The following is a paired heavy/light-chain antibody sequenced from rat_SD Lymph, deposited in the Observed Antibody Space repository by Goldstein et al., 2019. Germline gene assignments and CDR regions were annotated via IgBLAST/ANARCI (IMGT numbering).Light chain of an antibody. Sequence: DIQMTQSPASLSASLGETVTIECRASEDIYSNLAWYQQKPGNSPQLLIYDANSLADGVPSRFSGSGSGTQYSLKINSLQSEDVASYFCQQYNNYRTFGGGTKLELK. CDR2: DAN. CDR3: QQYNNYRT. J-gene: IGKJ1*01. V-gene: IGKV12S34*01. CDR1: EDIYSN.
Heavy chain of an antibody. CDR3: FGIHTMGIED. V-gene: IGHV6-14*01. D-gene: IGHD1-9*01. J-gene: IGHJ2*01. Sequence: EVQLVETGGGLVQPGNSLKLSCATSGFTFSTAWMNWIRQTPGKRLEWLAQIEDKSNNYFISYLESVKGRFTISRDDSKSSVYLQMNNLKEEDTAIYYCFGIHTMGIEDWGQGVMVTVSS. CDR1: GFTFSTAW. CDR2: IEDKSNNYFI.